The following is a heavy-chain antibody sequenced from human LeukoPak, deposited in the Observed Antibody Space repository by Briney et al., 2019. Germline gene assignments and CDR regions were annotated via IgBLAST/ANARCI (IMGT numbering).Heavy chain of an antibody. CDR2: IYIGGIT. CDR1: GLMVTNNH. D-gene: IGHD6-25*01. CDR3: ASDHAPAGGGLDY. J-gene: IGHJ4*01. V-gene: IGHV3-53*01. Sequence: PGGSLRLSCAATGLMVTNNHMAWVRQAPGKGRDGVSVIYIGGITYYADPVSGRFTIFRCSYKNTLYLQINNLRVEDTALYYCASDHAPAGGGLDYWGHGTQVTVSS.